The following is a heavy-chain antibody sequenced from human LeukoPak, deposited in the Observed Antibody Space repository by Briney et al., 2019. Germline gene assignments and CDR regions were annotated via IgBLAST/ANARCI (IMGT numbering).Heavy chain of an antibody. CDR3: ARDGLLTGYLDY. J-gene: IGHJ4*02. D-gene: IGHD3-9*01. CDR1: GLTFSSYS. Sequence: PGGSLRLSCAASGLTFSSYSMNWVRQAPGKGLEWVSSISSSSSYIYYADSVKGRFTISRDNAKNSLYLQMNSLRAEDTAVYYCARDGLLTGYLDYWGQGTLVTVSS. V-gene: IGHV3-21*01. CDR2: ISSSSSYI.